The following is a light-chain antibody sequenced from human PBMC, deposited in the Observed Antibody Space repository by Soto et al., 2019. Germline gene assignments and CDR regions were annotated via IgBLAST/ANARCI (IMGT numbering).Light chain of an antibody. CDR1: QSVSSSY. Sequence: EIVLTQSPGTLSLSPGERATLSCRASQSVSSSYVASYQQKPGQAPRLLIYGESSRATGVPDRFSGSGSGTDVTITISRLEPDDFAVYYCEQYGSSPLYTIGQGTKLEIK. CDR2: GES. J-gene: IGKJ2*01. CDR3: EQYGSSPLYT. V-gene: IGKV3-20*01.